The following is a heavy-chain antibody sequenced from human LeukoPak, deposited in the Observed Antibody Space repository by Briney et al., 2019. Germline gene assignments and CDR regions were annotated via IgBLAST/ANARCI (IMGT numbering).Heavy chain of an antibody. D-gene: IGHD4-17*01. CDR1: GYTFTSYG. Sequence: ASVKVSCKASGYTFTSYGISWVRQAPGQGLEGMGWISAYNGNTNYAQKLQGRVTMTTDTSTSTAYMELRSLRSDDTAVYYCASGRDYGAKKPLDYWGQGTLVTVSS. CDR2: ISAYNGNT. CDR3: ASGRDYGAKKPLDY. J-gene: IGHJ4*02. V-gene: IGHV1-18*01.